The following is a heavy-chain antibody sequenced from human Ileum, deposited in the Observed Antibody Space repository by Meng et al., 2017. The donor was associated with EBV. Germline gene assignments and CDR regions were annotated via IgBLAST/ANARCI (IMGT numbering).Heavy chain of an antibody. CDR2: IYYSGTT. CDR3: ARNSESGSYIDY. V-gene: IGHV4-28*01. CDR1: GYSISTTNW. D-gene: IGHD1-26*01. Sequence: QRRTSGHGLGKPSDTLSPTCAVSGYSISTTNWWGWIRQPPGKGLEWIGHIYYSGTTYNNPSLKSRVTMSINPSKNQFSLKLSSVTAVDTAVYYCARNSESGSYIDYWGLGTLVTVSS. J-gene: IGHJ4*02.